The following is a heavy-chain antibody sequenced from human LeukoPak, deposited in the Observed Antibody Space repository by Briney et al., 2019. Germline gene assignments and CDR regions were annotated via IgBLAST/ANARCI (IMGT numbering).Heavy chain of an antibody. Sequence: ASVKVSCKASGDTFSNHPINWVRQSPGQGLEWMGWINPSSGDTKYAQKFQGRVTMTMTRDTSISTAYMELSRLRSDDTAVYYCARGRRGYSYGLTYYFDYWGQGTLVTVSS. CDR1: GDTFSNHP. CDR3: ARGRRGYSYGLTYYFDY. D-gene: IGHD5-18*01. CDR2: INPSSGDT. J-gene: IGHJ4*02. V-gene: IGHV1-2*02.